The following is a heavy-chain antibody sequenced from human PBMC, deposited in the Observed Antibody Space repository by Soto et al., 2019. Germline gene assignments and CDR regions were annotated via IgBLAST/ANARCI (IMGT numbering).Heavy chain of an antibody. CDR1: GFTFSSYA. CDR3: ARSLPLYDATGYYRAPSDP. V-gene: IGHV3-23*01. Sequence: EVQLLESGGGLVQPGGSLRLSCAGSGFTFSSYAMNWVRQAPGKGLEWISGISGAAGSTYTADSVKGRFTISRDNSQNTLYLQMNSLRAEDTAVYYCARSLPLYDATGYYRAPSDPWGQGTLVTVSS. J-gene: IGHJ5*02. CDR2: ISGAAGST. D-gene: IGHD3-9*01.